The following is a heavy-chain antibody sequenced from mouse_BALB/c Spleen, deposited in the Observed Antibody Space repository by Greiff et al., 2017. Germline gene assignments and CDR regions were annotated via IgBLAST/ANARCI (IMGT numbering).Heavy chain of an antibody. J-gene: IGHJ2*01. D-gene: IGHD3-3*01. CDR2: ISTYYGDA. Sequence: VKLVESGAELVRPGVSVKISCKGSGYTFTDYAMHWVKQSHAKSLEWIGVISTYYGDASYNQKFKGKATMTVDKSSSTAYMELARLTSEDSAIYYCAREAGDNYFDYWGQGTTLTVSS. CDR3: AREAGDNYFDY. V-gene: IGHV1S137*01. CDR1: GYTFTDYA.